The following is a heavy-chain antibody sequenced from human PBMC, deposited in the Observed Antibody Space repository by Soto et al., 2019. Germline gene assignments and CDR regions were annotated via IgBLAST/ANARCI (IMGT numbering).Heavy chain of an antibody. V-gene: IGHV3-11*01. Sequence: QVQLTESGGGLVKPGGSLRLSCAASGFTFSGLYMSWIRQAPGKGLEWVSCIDSSGVKKYYAESVRGRFTISRDNAKNSLYLQMNTLRAEDTAVYYFARDRGAVTGDYFDYWGQGTLVTVSS. J-gene: IGHJ4*02. D-gene: IGHD6-19*01. CDR3: ARDRGAVTGDYFDY. CDR2: IDSSGVKK. CDR1: GFTFSGLY.